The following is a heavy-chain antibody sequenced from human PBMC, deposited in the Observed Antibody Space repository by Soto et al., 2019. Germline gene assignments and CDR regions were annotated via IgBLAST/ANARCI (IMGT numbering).Heavy chain of an antibody. CDR3: SSAKSPYYDFWIGYYAFDY. V-gene: IGHV6-1*01. CDR1: GDSVSSNSAA. Sequence: QTLSLTCAISGDSVSSNSAAWNWIRQSPSRGLEWLGRTYYRSKWYNDYAVSVKSRITINPDTSKNQFSLQLNSVTPEDTAVYYCSSAKSPYYDFWIGYYAFDYWGQGTLVTLSP. J-gene: IGHJ4*02. CDR2: TYYRSKWYN. D-gene: IGHD3-3*01.